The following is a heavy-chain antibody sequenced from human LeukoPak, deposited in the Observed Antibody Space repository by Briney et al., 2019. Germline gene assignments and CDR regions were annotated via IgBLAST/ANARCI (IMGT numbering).Heavy chain of an antibody. Sequence: ASVKVSCKASGYTFTDYYMHWVRQAPGQGLEWMGWINPNSGGTNYAQKFQGRVTMTRDTSISTAYMELSRLRSDDTAVYYCALIAVAGVGDFDYWGQGTLVTVSS. D-gene: IGHD6-19*01. J-gene: IGHJ4*02. V-gene: IGHV1-2*02. CDR2: INPNSGGT. CDR1: GYTFTDYY. CDR3: ALIAVAGVGDFDY.